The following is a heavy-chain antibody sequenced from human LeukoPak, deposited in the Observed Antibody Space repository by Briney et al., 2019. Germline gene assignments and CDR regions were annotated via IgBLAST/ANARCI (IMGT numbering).Heavy chain of an antibody. Sequence: SGPTLVKPTQTLTLTCTFSGFSLSTSGVAVGWIRQPPGKALEWLALIYWDDDKCYSPSLKSRPTITKDTSKSQVVLTMTSMDPVDTATYYCAHRRQVDYFYFDYWGQGTLVTVSS. V-gene: IGHV2-5*02. CDR3: AHRRQVDYFYFDY. J-gene: IGHJ4*02. D-gene: IGHD2/OR15-2a*01. CDR2: IYWDDDK. CDR1: GFSLSTSGVA.